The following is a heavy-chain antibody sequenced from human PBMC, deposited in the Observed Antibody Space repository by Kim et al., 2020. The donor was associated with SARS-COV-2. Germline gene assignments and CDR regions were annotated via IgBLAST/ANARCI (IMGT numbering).Heavy chain of an antibody. CDR1: GFIFSTYT. CDR3: AREARFDWADY. CDR2: ISKDGSTK. Sequence: GGSLRLSCAASGFIFSTYTMYWVRQAPGRGLEWVAIISKDGSTKYYADSVKGRFTISRDNSKNTLYLQVNSLRAEDTAVYYCAREARFDWADYWGQGTLVTVSS. J-gene: IGHJ4*02. V-gene: IGHV3-30*04. D-gene: IGHD3-9*01.